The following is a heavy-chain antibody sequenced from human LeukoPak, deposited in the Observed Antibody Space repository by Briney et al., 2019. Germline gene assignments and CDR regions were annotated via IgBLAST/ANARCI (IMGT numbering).Heavy chain of an antibody. V-gene: IGHV3-11*01. Sequence: GGSLRLSCAASGFTFSDYNMRWIRQAPGKGLEWVSSISRSGSTKYYADSVKGRFTISRDNAKNSLFLQMNGLRAGDTAVYYCARVLRYCSGGNCYSGGLGYMDVWGKGTTVTVSS. CDR3: ARVLRYCSGGNCYSGGLGYMDV. J-gene: IGHJ6*03. D-gene: IGHD2-15*01. CDR2: ISRSGSTK. CDR1: GFTFSDYN.